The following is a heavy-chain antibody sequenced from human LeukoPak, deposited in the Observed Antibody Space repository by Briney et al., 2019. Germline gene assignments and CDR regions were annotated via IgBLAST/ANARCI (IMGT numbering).Heavy chain of an antibody. CDR2: IYSSGST. CDR3: AQTKYSSGWLPFDY. J-gene: IGHJ4*02. Sequence: PSETLSLTCTVSGGSISSYFWSWIRQPPGKGLEWIGYIYSSGSTNYNPSLKSRVTISVDTSKNQFSLKLSSVTAADTAVYYCAQTKYSSGWLPFDYWGQGTLVTVSS. D-gene: IGHD6-19*01. V-gene: IGHV4-59*08. CDR1: GGSISSYF.